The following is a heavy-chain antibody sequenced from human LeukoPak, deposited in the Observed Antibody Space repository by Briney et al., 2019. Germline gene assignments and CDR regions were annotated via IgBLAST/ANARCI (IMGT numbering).Heavy chain of an antibody. CDR3: AKTMDLLTGYLWSLDY. CDR1: GFTFSNYA. Sequence: PGGSLRLSCAASGFTFSNYAMSWVRQAPGKGLEWVSAINDSGGSTYYADSVKGRFTISRDNSKNTLYLQMNSLRAEDTAVYYCAKTMDLLTGYLWSLDYWGQGILVTVSS. V-gene: IGHV3-23*01. CDR2: INDSGGST. J-gene: IGHJ4*02. D-gene: IGHD3-9*01.